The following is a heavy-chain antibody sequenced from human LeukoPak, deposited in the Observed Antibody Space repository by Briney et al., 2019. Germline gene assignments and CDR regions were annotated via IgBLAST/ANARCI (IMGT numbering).Heavy chain of an antibody. J-gene: IGHJ3*01. Sequence: PGGSLRLSCAAPGFTFINAWMSWVRQAPGKGLEWVGRIKSKADGGTTDYAAPVKGRFTISRDDSKNTLSLQMNSLKTEDTAVYYCITDLRYSHNGDSYEVCGQGTMVTVSS. CDR3: ITDLRYSHNGDSYEV. CDR2: IKSKADGGTT. D-gene: IGHD4-17*01. CDR1: GFTFINAW. V-gene: IGHV3-15*01.